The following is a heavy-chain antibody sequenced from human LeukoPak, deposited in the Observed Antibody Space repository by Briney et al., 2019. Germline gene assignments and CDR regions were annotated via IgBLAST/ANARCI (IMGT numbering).Heavy chain of an antibody. CDR2: IYHSGST. D-gene: IGHD4-11*01. V-gene: IGHV4-38-2*02. CDR1: GYSISSGYY. J-gene: IGHJ4*02. Sequence: SETLSLTCTVSGYSISSGYYWGWIRQPPGKGLEWIGSIYHSGSTYYNPSLKSRVTISVDTSKNQFSLKLSSVTAADTAVYYCARAGDYILGVIDYWGQGTLVTVSS. CDR3: ARAGDYILGVIDY.